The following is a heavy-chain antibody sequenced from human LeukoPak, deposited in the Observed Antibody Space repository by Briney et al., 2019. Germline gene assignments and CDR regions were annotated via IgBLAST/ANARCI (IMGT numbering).Heavy chain of an antibody. CDR1: GGTFSSYA. Sequence: ASVKVSCKASGGTFSSYAISWVRQAPGQGLEWMGGIIPTFGTANYAQKFQGRVTITADESTSTAYMELSSLRSEDTAVYYCARDGYNLPFYYGMDVWGQGTTVTVSS. V-gene: IGHV1-69*13. CDR2: IIPTFGTA. D-gene: IGHD5-24*01. J-gene: IGHJ6*02. CDR3: ARDGYNLPFYYGMDV.